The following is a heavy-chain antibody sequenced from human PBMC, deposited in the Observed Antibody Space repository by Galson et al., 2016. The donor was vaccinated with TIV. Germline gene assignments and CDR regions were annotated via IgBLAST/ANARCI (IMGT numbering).Heavy chain of an antibody. CDR3: VRDICTSVDCEPFDY. Sequence: SLRLSCAASGFSITNYGIHWVRQSPGRGLEAVGILRYNGNSNYYLESVKGRFTMSRDTSKNTVYLEMNSLRTEDTAVYYCVRDICTSVDCEPFDYWGQGTQVTVSS. V-gene: IGHV3-30*19. CDR2: LRYNGNSN. D-gene: IGHD2-8*02. CDR1: GFSITNYG. J-gene: IGHJ4*02.